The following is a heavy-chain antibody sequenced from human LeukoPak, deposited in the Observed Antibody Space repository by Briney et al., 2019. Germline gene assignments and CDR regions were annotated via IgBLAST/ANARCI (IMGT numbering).Heavy chain of an antibody. J-gene: IGHJ5*02. CDR3: ARDNHSGSWSWFDP. CDR1: GYTFTNYG. Sequence: VASVKVSCKASGYTFTNYGISWVRQAPGQGPEWMGWISAYSGHTNYAQKLQGRVTMTTDTSTSTAYMELRSLRSDDTAVYYCARDNHSGSWSWFDPWGRGTLVSVSA. D-gene: IGHD6-13*01. CDR2: ISAYSGHT. V-gene: IGHV1-18*01.